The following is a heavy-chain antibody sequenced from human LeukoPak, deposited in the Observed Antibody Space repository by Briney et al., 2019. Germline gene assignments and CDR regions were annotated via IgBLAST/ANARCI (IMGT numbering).Heavy chain of an antibody. J-gene: IGHJ4*02. CDR1: GFTFSSYW. CDR3: ARGGRSRLLWFGEGY. D-gene: IGHD3-10*01. Sequence: HPGGSLRLSCAASGFTFSSYWMHWVRQTPGKGPVWVSHIDGGGSSTTYADSVKGRFTISRDNAKNTLYLQMNSLRAEDTAVYYCARGGRSRLLWFGEGYWGQGTLVTVSS. V-gene: IGHV3-74*03. CDR2: IDGGGSST.